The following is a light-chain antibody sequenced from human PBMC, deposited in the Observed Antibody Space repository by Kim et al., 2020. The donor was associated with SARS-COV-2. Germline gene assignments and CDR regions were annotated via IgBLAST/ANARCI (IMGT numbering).Light chain of an antibody. CDR1: SPNMENNY. J-gene: IGLJ1*01. CDR2: DNG. V-gene: IGLV1-51*01. CDR3: GTWDSNLSVYV. Sequence: GQKVTISCSGSSPNMENNYVSWYQQVPETAPKLLIFDNGERPSGIPDRFSGSKSGTSATLGITGLQTGDEADYYCGTWDSNLSVYVFGTGTKVTVL.